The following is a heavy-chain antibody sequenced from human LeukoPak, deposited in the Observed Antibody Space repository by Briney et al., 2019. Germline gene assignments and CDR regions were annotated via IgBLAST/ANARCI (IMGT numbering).Heavy chain of an antibody. CDR3: AKSPGSWKFDD. D-gene: IGHD6-13*01. CDR2: IRYHGSDK. Sequence: GGSLRLSCAASGFSFSNCGMHWVRQPPGKGLEWVAFIRYHGSDKYYADSVKGRFTISRDNSENMLYLQMSSLGAEDTAVYYCAKSPGSWKFDDWGQGTLVTVSS. J-gene: IGHJ4*02. CDR1: GFSFSNCG. V-gene: IGHV3-30*02.